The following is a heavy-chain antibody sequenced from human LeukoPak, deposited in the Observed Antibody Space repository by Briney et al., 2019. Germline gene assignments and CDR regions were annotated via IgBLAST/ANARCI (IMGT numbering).Heavy chain of an antibody. Sequence: GGSLRLSCAASGFTFSSYAMSWVRQAPGKGLEWVSAISGSGGSTYYADSVKGRFTISRDNSKNTLYLQMNSLRAEDTAVYYCANQWIKLWLRLGPYFDYWGQGTLVTVSS. V-gene: IGHV3-23*01. J-gene: IGHJ4*02. CDR2: ISGSGGST. CDR1: GFTFSSYA. D-gene: IGHD5-18*01. CDR3: ANQWIKLWLRLGPYFDY.